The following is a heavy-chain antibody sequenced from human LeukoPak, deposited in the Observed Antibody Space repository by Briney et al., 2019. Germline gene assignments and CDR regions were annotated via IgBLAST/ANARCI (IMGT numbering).Heavy chain of an antibody. J-gene: IGHJ4*02. Sequence: SETLSLTCTVSGGSINSGGYYWRWIRQHPGKGLEWIGYIYYSGSTYYNPSLKSRVTISVDTSKNQFSLKLSSVTAADTAVYYCAREVGYCSGGSCYPLWGQGTLVTVSS. D-gene: IGHD2-15*01. CDR3: AREVGYCSGGSCYPL. V-gene: IGHV4-31*03. CDR2: IYYSGST. CDR1: GGSINSGGYY.